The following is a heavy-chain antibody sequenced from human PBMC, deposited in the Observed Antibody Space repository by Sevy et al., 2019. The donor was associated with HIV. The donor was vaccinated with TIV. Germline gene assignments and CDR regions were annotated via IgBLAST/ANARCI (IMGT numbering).Heavy chain of an antibody. CDR1: GGSISSYY. Sequence: SKTLSLTCTVSGGSISSYYWSWIRQPPGKGLEWIGYIYYSGSTNYNPSLKSRVTISVDTSKNQFSLKLSSVTAADTAVYYCARGTPTSLGYYYYMDVWGKGTTVTVSS. D-gene: IGHD1-7*01. CDR2: IYYSGST. J-gene: IGHJ6*03. CDR3: ARGTPTSLGYYYYMDV. V-gene: IGHV4-59*01.